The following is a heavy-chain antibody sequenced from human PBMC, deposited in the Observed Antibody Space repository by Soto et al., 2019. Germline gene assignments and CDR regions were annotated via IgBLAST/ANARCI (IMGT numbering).Heavy chain of an antibody. CDR3: ARGELLWFGGPYYYYYGMDV. CDR1: GGSFSGYY. CDR2: INHSGST. D-gene: IGHD3-10*01. J-gene: IGHJ6*02. V-gene: IGHV4-34*01. Sequence: QVQLQQWGAGLLKPSETLSLTCAVYGGSFSGYYWSWIRQPPGKGLEWIGEINHSGSTNYNPSLKSRVPISVDTSKNQFSLKLSSVTAADTAVYYCARGELLWFGGPYYYYYGMDVWGQGTTVTVSS.